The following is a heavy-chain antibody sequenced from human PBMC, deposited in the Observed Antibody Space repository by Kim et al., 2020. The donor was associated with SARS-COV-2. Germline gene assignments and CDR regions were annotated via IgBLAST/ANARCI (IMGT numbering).Heavy chain of an antibody. V-gene: IGHV4-39*01. CDR3: ARHPSITIFGVVISPSAFDI. D-gene: IGHD3-3*01. J-gene: IGHJ3*02. CDR1: GGSISSSSYY. CDR2: IYYSGST. Sequence: SETLSLTCTVSGGSISSSSYYWGWIRQPPGKGLEWIGGIYYSGSTYYNPSLKSRVTISVDTSKNQFSLKLSSVTAADTAVYYCARHPSITIFGVVISPSAFDIWGPGTMVTVSS.